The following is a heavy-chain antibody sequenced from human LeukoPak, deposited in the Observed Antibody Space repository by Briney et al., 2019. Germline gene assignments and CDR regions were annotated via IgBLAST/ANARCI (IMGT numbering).Heavy chain of an antibody. V-gene: IGHV4-59*01. CDR2: IYYSGST. CDR3: ARSVGSERDFDY. CDR1: GGSISSYY. D-gene: IGHD1-26*01. J-gene: IGHJ4*02. Sequence: SETLSLTCTVSGGSISSYYWSWLRQPPGKGLEWIGYIYYSGSTNYNPSLKSRVTIPVDTSKNQFSLKLSSVTAADTAVYYCARSVGSERDFDYWGQGTLVTVSS.